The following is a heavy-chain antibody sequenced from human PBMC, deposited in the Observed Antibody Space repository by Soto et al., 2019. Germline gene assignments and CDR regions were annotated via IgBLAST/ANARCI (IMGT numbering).Heavy chain of an antibody. CDR2: IIPISETT. J-gene: IGHJ6*02. Sequence: QVQLVQSGAEVKKPGSSVKVSCKASGGTFSSYAISWVRQAPGQGLEWMGGIIPISETTNYAQKFQGRVTITADESTSTAYMELSSLRSEDTAVYYCARSQGSSTSLEIYYYYYYGMDVWGQGTTVPVSS. V-gene: IGHV1-69*01. CDR3: ARSQGSSTSLEIYYYYYYGMDV. D-gene: IGHD2-2*01. CDR1: GGTFSSYA.